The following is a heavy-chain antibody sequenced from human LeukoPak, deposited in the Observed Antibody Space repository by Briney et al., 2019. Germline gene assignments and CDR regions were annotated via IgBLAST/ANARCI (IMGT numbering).Heavy chain of an antibody. CDR1: GYTFTGYY. CDR2: INPNSGGT. D-gene: IGHD1-26*01. CDR3: ARVEPTGSYSDY. Sequence: GASVKVSCKASGYTFTGYYMHWVRQAPGQGLEWMGWINPNSGGTNYAQKFQGRVTMTRDTSTSTVYMELSSLRSEDTAVYYCARVEPTGSYSDYWGQGTLVTVSS. J-gene: IGHJ4*02. V-gene: IGHV1-2*02.